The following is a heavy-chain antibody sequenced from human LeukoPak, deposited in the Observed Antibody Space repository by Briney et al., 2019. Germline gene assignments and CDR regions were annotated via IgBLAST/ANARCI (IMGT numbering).Heavy chain of an antibody. V-gene: IGHV3-23*01. CDR1: GFTFSNYA. Sequence: GGSLRLSCAASGFTFSNYAMTWVRQAPGKGLEWVSGLTGSGLTTYYADSVKGRFTISRDNSKNTLYLQMNSLRVEDTAVYYCAKDEGLSGYSYVDYWGQGTLVTVSS. CDR3: AKDEGLSGYSYVDY. J-gene: IGHJ4*02. CDR2: LTGSGLTT. D-gene: IGHD5-18*01.